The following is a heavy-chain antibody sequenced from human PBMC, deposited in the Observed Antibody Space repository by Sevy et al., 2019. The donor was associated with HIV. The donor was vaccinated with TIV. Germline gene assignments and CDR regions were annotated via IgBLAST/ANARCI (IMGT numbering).Heavy chain of an antibody. CDR2: TYYRSKWSN. CDR1: GDSVSSNSAA. CDR3: ARENPGIAAAGVPTDYYYYGMDV. V-gene: IGHV6-1*01. J-gene: IGHJ6*02. D-gene: IGHD6-13*01. Sequence: SQTLSLTCAISGDSVSSNSAAWNWIRQSPSRGLEWLGRTYYRSKWSNDYAVSVKSRITINPDTSKNQFSLQLNSVTPEDTAVYYCARENPGIAAAGVPTDYYYYGMDVWGQGTTVTVSS.